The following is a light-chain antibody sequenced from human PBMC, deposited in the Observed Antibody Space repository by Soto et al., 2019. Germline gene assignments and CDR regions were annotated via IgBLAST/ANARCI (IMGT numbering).Light chain of an antibody. CDR2: DNN. V-gene: IGLV1-51*01. CDR1: SSNIGDNS. J-gene: IGLJ3*02. Sequence: QSVLTQPPSMSAAPGQMVAISCSGTSSNIGDNSVSWYQHFPGTAPKVLIYDNNGRPSGIPDRFSGSKSGTSATLTIIGLQTGDEADYYCATWDSALSAGVFGGGTKLTVL. CDR3: ATWDSALSAGV.